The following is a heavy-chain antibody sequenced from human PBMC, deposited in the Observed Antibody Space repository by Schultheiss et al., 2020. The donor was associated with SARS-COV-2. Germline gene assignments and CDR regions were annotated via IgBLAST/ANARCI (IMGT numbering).Heavy chain of an antibody. CDR3: ATGFRDFLRPNVPQNYYYYYMDV. CDR1: GYTFTSYG. V-gene: IGHV1-18*01. CDR2: INAGNGNT. J-gene: IGHJ6*03. D-gene: IGHD2-2*01. Sequence: ASVKVSCKASGYTFTSYGISWVRQAPGQGLEWMGWINAGNGNTKYSQKFQGRVTMTEDTSTDTAYMELSSLRSEDTAVYYCATGFRDFLRPNVPQNYYYYYMDVWGKGTTVTVSS.